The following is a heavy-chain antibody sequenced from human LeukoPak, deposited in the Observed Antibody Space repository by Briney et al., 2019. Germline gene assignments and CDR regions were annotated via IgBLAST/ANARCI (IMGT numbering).Heavy chain of an antibody. D-gene: IGHD2-15*01. V-gene: IGHV3-7*01. Sequence: GGSLGLSCAASGFTFSSYWMSWVRQAPGKGLEWVANIKQDGSEKYYVDSVKGRFTISRDNAKNSLYLQMNSLRAEDTAVYYCVSKKGYDTYYYYYYMDVWGKGTTVTVSS. J-gene: IGHJ6*03. CDR1: GFTFSSYW. CDR2: IKQDGSEK. CDR3: VSKKGYDTYYYYYYMDV.